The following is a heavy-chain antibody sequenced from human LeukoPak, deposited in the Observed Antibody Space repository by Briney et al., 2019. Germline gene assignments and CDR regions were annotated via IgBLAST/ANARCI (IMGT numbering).Heavy chain of an antibody. V-gene: IGHV1-46*01. D-gene: IGHD3-3*01. J-gene: IGHJ6*03. CDR1: GYTFTSYY. CDR3: ARGPIYDFWSGYFEPYYYYYMDV. Sequence: ASVKVSCKASGYTFTSYYMHWVRQAPGQGLEWMGIINPSGGSTSYAQKFQGRVTMTRDMSTSTVYMELSSLRSEDTAVYYCARGPIYDFWSGYFEPYYYYYMDVWGKGTTVTVSS. CDR2: INPSGGST.